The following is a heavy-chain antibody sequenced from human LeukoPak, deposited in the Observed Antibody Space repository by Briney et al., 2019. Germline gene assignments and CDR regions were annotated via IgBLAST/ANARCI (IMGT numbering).Heavy chain of an antibody. J-gene: IGHJ4*02. CDR2: ISSSSSYI. CDR3: ARYLDYGGNPRRGALDY. CDR1: GFTFSSYS. Sequence: PGGSLRLSCAASGFTFSSYSMNCVRQAPGKGLEWVSSISSSSSYIYYADSVKGRFTISRDNAKNSLYLQMNSLRAEDTAVYYCARYLDYGGNPRRGALDYWGQGTLVTVSS. D-gene: IGHD4-23*01. V-gene: IGHV3-21*01.